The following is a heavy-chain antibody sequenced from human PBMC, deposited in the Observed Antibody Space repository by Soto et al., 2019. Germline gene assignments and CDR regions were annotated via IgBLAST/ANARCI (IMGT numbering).Heavy chain of an antibody. J-gene: IGHJ4*02. D-gene: IGHD2-15*01. CDR1: GFTFSDYY. V-gene: IGHV3-11*01. CDR2: ISSSGSTI. CDR3: ARDARPLYGYCSGGSCYSYYFDY. Sequence: GGSLRLSCAASGFTFSDYYMSWIRQAPGKGLEWVSYISSSGSTIYYADSVKGRFTISRDNAKNSLYLQMNSLRAEDTAVYYCARDARPLYGYCSGGSCYSYYFDYWGQGTLVTVSS.